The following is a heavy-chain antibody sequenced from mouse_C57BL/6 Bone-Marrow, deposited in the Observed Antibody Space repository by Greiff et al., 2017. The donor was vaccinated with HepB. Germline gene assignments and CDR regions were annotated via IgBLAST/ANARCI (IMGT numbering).Heavy chain of an antibody. D-gene: IGHD2-5*01. Sequence: QVQLQQPGAELVRPGSSVKLSCKASGYTFTSYWMHWVKQRPIQGLEWIGNIDPSDSETHYNQKFKDKATLTVDKSSSTAYMQLSSLTSEDSAVYYSARSEDHSKSSWFAYWGQGTLVTVSA. CDR2: IDPSDSET. CDR1: GYTFTSYW. CDR3: ARSEDHSKSSWFAY. V-gene: IGHV1-52*01. J-gene: IGHJ3*01.